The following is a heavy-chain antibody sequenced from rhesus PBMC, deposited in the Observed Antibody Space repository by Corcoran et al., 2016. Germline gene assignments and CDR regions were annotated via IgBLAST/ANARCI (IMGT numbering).Heavy chain of an antibody. V-gene: IGHV4-173*01. J-gene: IGHJ5-2*02. CDR3: ARGTRMITVTTVDV. CDR1: GGSISSNW. Sequence: QLQLQESGPGLVKPSETLSLTCAVSGGSISSNWWSWIRQPPGKGLEWIGRISGSGGRTSYKPTRKCRVTIATDTSKNQRSLKLSSGTAADTAVYYCARGTRMITVTTVDVWGRGVLVTVSS. D-gene: IGHD3-9*01. CDR2: ISGSGGRT.